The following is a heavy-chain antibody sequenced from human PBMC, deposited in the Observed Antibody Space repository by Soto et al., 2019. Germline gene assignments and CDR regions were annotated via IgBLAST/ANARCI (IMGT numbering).Heavy chain of an antibody. D-gene: IGHD1-1*01. CDR3: ARDTPSGNTWDWSDS. CDR2: ISSSGSFM. Sequence: DVHLVESGGGLVKPGGSLRLSCAASGFRFSSDSMGWVRQAPGKGLEWVSSISSSGSFMNYADSVKGRFTISRDNAKNSLYLQMSGLKDEDTAVYYCARDTPSGNTWDWSDSWGQGTLVTVSS. CDR1: GFRFSSDS. J-gene: IGHJ5*01. V-gene: IGHV3-21*06.